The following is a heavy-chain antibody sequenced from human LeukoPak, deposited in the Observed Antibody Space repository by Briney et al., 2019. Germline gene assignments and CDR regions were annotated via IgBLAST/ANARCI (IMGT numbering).Heavy chain of an antibody. J-gene: IGHJ4*02. Sequence: GGSLRLFCAASGFTFGSYSMEWVRQAPGKGMGWDSSISSSSSYIYYADSVKGRFTISRDNAKNSLYLQRNSVRAEDTAVYYCARDRRWGQGTLVTVSS. CDR1: GFTFGSYS. CDR2: ISSSSSYI. V-gene: IGHV3-21*01. CDR3: ARDRR.